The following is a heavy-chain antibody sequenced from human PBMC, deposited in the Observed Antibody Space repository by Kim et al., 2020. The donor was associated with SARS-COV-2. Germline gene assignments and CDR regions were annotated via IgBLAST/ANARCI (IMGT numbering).Heavy chain of an antibody. CDR3: AKDHESSGWPTFDY. J-gene: IGHJ4*02. V-gene: IGHV3-23*01. Sequence: ADSVKGRFTVSRDNAKNTLYLQMDNLGVEDPALYYCAKDHESSGWPTFDYWGQGTQVTVSS. D-gene: IGHD3-22*01.